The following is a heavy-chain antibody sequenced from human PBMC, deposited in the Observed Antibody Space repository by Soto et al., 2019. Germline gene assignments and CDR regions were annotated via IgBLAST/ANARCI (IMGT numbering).Heavy chain of an antibody. V-gene: IGHV4-39*01. J-gene: IGHJ5*02. Sequence: PSETLSLTCTVSGGSISSSSYYWGWIRQPPGEGLEWIGRIYYSGSTYYNPSLKSRVTISVDTSKNQFSLKLSSVTAADTAVYYCARHRGPMVRGVISNWFDPWGQGTLVTVSS. CDR3: ARHRGPMVRGVISNWFDP. D-gene: IGHD3-10*01. CDR1: GGSISSSSYY. CDR2: IYYSGST.